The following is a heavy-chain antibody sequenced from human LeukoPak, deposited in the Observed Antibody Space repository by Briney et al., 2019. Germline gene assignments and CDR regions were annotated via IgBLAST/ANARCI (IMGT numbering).Heavy chain of an antibody. V-gene: IGHV3-48*03. J-gene: IGHJ4*02. D-gene: IGHD3-22*01. CDR1: GFTFSFYE. CDR3: ARIVMGTRDY. Sequence: PGGSLRLSCAASGFTFSFYEMNWVRQAPGKGPEWVSYISSSGDTIYYADSVKGRFTISRDNAKNSLHLQMNSLKAEDTAVYYCARIVMGTRDYWGQGTLVTASS. CDR2: ISSSGDTI.